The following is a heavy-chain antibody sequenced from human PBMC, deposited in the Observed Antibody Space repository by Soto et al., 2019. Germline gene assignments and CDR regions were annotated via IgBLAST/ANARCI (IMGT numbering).Heavy chain of an antibody. J-gene: IGHJ4*02. CDR1: GYTFTSYA. V-gene: IGHV1-3*01. D-gene: IGHD6-6*01. CDR3: AREPTRKNIAAPPGY. Sequence: QVQLVQSGAEVKKPGASVKVSCKASGYTFTSYAMHWVRQAPGQRLEWMGWINAGNGNTKYSQKFQGRVTITRDTSASTAYMELSSLRSEDTAVYYCAREPTRKNIAAPPGYWGQGTLVTVSS. CDR2: INAGNGNT.